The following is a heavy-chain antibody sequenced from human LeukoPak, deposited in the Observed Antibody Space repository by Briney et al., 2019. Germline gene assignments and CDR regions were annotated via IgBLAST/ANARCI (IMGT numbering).Heavy chain of an antibody. CDR1: GYTFTSYG. CDR3: ARDPLDYSSSWYGRDWFDP. D-gene: IGHD6-13*01. Sequence: ASVKVSCKASGYTFTSYGISWVRQAAGQGLEWMGWISAYNGNTNYAQKLQGRVTMTTDTSTSTAYMELRSLRSDDTAVYYCARDPLDYSSSWYGRDWFDPWGQGTLVTVSS. J-gene: IGHJ5*02. CDR2: ISAYNGNT. V-gene: IGHV1-18*01.